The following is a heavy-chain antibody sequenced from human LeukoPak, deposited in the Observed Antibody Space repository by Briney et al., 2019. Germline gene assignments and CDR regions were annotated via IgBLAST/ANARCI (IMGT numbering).Heavy chain of an antibody. D-gene: IGHD1-26*01. J-gene: IGHJ4*02. CDR3: ASLRPPVVGATWVDY. V-gene: IGHV4-39*01. Sequence: SETLSLTCTVSGVSISSSSCYWGWIRQPLGKGLEWIGSIYNTGSSYYNPSLKSRGTISVDTSKNQFSLRLRSVTAADTAVYYCASLRPPVVGATWVDYWGQGILVTVSS. CDR2: IYNTGSS. CDR1: GVSISSSSCY.